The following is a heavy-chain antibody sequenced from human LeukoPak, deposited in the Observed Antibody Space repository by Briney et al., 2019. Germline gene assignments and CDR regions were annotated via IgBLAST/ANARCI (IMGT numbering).Heavy chain of an antibody. V-gene: IGHV3-33*01. D-gene: IGHD5-18*01. CDR1: GFTFSSYG. CDR2: IWYDGSNK. Sequence: GRSLRLSCAASGFTFSSYGMHWVRQAPGKGLEWVAVIWYDGSNKYYADSVKGRFTISRDNSKNTLYLQMNSLRAEDTAVYYCARDVGYSYGHSDYYYGMDVWGQGTTVTVSS. J-gene: IGHJ6*02. CDR3: ARDVGYSYGHSDYYYGMDV.